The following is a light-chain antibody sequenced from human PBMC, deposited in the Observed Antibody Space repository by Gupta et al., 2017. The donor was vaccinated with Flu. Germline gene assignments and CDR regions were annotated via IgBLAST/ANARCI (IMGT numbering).Light chain of an antibody. CDR1: QNIASN. CDR3: QQYNNWPLS. Sequence: GERPPLSCRASQNIASNLAWYQQKPGQAPRLLIYGASTRAAGIPARFSGSGSRTEFTLTITSLQSEDFAVYYCQQYNNWPLSFGGGTKWRS. V-gene: IGKV3-15*01. CDR2: GAS. J-gene: IGKJ4*01.